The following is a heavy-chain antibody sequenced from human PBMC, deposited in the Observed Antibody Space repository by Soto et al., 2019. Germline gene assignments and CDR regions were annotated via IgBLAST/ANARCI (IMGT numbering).Heavy chain of an antibody. J-gene: IGHJ6*03. CDR2: ISVYNGNT. D-gene: IGHD4-4*01. CDR1: GYTFTSYG. V-gene: IGHV1-18*01. CDR3: ARDLGYSSYSPRDYFYYYLDV. Sequence: QVQLVQSGAEVKKPGASVKVSCKASGYTFTSYGISWVRQAPGQGLEWMGWISVYNGNTKYAQKLQGRVPMTTDTSTSTAYMELRSLRSDDTAVYYCARDLGYSSYSPRDYFYYYLDVWGKGTTVTVSS.